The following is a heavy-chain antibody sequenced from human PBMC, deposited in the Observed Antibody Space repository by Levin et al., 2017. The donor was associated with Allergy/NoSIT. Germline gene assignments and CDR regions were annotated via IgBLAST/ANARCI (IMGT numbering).Heavy chain of an antibody. CDR2: IIPIFGTA. J-gene: IGHJ3*02. D-gene: IGHD6-19*01. V-gene: IGHV1-69*06. Sequence: SVKVSCKASGGTFSSYAISWVRQAPGQGLEWMGGIIPIFGTANYAQKFQGRVTITADKSTSTAYMELSSLRSEDTAVYYCASSGWYVYAFDIWGQGTMVTVSS. CDR1: GGTFSSYA. CDR3: ASSGWYVYAFDI.